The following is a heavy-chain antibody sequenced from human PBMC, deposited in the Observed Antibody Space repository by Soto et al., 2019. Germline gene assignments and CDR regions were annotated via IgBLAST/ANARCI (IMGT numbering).Heavy chain of an antibody. CDR2: IYYSGST. Sequence: PSETLSLTXTVSGGSISSYYWSWIRQPPGKGLEWIGYIYYSGSTNYNPSLKSRVTISVDTSKNQFSLKLSSVTAADTAVYYCARAGYYFDYWGQGTLVTVSS. J-gene: IGHJ4*02. V-gene: IGHV4-59*01. CDR1: GGSISSYY. CDR3: ARAGYYFDY.